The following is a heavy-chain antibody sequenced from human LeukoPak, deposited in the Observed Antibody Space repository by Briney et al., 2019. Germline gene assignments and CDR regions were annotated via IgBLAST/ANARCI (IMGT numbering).Heavy chain of an antibody. CDR2: FDPEDGET. V-gene: IGHV1-24*01. CDR3: ATGEFLFVGATKYGWFDP. Sequence: ASVKVSCKVSGYTLTELSMHWVRQAPGKGLEWMGGFDPEDGETIYAQKFQGRVTMTEDTSTDTAYMELSSLRSEDTAVYYCATGEFLFVGATKYGWFDPWSQGTLVTVSS. D-gene: IGHD1-26*01. CDR1: GYTLTELS. J-gene: IGHJ5*02.